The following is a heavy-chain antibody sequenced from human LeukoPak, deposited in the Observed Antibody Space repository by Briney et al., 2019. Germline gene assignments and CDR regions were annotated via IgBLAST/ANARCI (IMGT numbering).Heavy chain of an antibody. CDR1: GFTSSSSW. CDR3: ASNSRVVITQLDY. Sequence: PGGSLRLSCVASGFTSSSSWMSWVRRAPGKGLEWVVNIKQDGTEEYYVDSVRGRFSISKDNAKNSLYLQMNSLRAEDTAVYYCASNSRVVITQLDYWGQGTLVTVSS. D-gene: IGHD3-22*01. V-gene: IGHV3-7*01. J-gene: IGHJ4*02. CDR2: IKQDGTEE.